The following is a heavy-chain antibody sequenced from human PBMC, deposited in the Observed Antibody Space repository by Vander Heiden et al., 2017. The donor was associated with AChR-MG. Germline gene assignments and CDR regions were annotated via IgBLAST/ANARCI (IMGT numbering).Heavy chain of an antibody. V-gene: IGHV3-9*02. Sequence: EVQLVESGGGLVQPGRSLRLSCAASGFTSDDYAMHWVRQAPGKGLEWVSGISWNSGSIGYADSVKGRFTISRDNAKNSLYLQMNSLRAEDTALYYCAKDPSSGSSWYNAFDIWGQGTMVTVSS. J-gene: IGHJ3*02. D-gene: IGHD6-13*01. CDR1: GFTSDDYA. CDR3: AKDPSSGSSWYNAFDI. CDR2: ISWNSGSI.